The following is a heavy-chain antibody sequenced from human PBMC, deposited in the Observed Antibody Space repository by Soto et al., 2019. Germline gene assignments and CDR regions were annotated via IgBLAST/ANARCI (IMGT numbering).Heavy chain of an antibody. CDR2: IYPGDSDT. CDR1: GYSFTSYW. J-gene: IGHJ6*02. V-gene: IGHV5-51*01. D-gene: IGHD5-18*01. Sequence: PGESLKISCKGSGYSFTSYWIGWVRQMPGKGLEWMGIIYPGDSDTRYSPSFQGQVTISADKSISTAYLQWSSLKASDTAMYYCARRNSYGNYYYYGMDVWGQGTTVTVSS. CDR3: ARRNSYGNYYYYGMDV.